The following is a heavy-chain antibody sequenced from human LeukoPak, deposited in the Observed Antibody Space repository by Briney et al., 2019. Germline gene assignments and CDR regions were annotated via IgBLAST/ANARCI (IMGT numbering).Heavy chain of an antibody. CDR3: ARGGCSGGSCYPFLDAFDI. CDR1: GGSISSGDYY. CDR2: IYYSGST. J-gene: IGHJ3*02. V-gene: IGHV4-30-4*08. D-gene: IGHD2-15*01. Sequence: SETLSLTCTVSGGSISSGDYYWSWIRQPPGKGLEWIGYIYYSGSTYYNPSLKSRVTISVDTSKNQFSLKLSSVTAADTAVYYCARGGCSGGSCYPFLDAFDIWGQGTTVTVSS.